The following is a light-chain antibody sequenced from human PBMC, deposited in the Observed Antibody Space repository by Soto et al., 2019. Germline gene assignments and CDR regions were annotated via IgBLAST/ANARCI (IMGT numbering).Light chain of an antibody. CDR2: EGT. CDR3: SSYAGSGTHVV. Sequence: QSALTQPASVSGSPGQSITISCTGTTSDVGSYNLVSWYQQHPGKVPQLMIYEGTKRPSGVSNRFSGSQSGNTASLTISGLQAEDAADYYCSSYAGSGTHVVFGGGTKLTVL. J-gene: IGLJ2*01. CDR1: TSDVGSYNL. V-gene: IGLV2-23*01.